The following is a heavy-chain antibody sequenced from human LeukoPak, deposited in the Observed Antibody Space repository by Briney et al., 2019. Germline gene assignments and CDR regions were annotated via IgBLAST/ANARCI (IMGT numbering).Heavy chain of an antibody. V-gene: IGHV1-69*13. CDR2: IIPIFGTA. CDR1: GGTFSSYA. D-gene: IGHD2-15*01. J-gene: IGHJ6*02. Sequence: ASVEVSCKASGGTFSSYAISWVRQAPGQGLEWMGGIIPIFGTANYAQKFQGRVTITADESTSTAYMELSSLRSEDTAVYYCARGAGWYYGMDVWGQGTTVTVSS. CDR3: ARGAGWYYGMDV.